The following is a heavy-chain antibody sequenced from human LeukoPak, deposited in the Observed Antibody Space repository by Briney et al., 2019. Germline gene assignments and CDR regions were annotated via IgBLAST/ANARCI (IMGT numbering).Heavy chain of an antibody. CDR3: ASGYSYGTKPYDY. V-gene: IGHV4-39*01. Sequence: SEALSLTCTVSGGSISSSSYYWGWIRQPPGKGLEWIGSIYYSGSTYYNPSLKSRVTISVDTSKNQFSLKLSSVTVADTAVYYCASGYSYGTKPYDYWGQGTLVTVSS. CDR2: IYYSGST. J-gene: IGHJ4*02. D-gene: IGHD5-18*01. CDR1: GGSISSSSYY.